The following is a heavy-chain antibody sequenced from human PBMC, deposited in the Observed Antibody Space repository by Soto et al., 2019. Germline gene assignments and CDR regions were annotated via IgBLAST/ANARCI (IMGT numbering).Heavy chain of an antibody. CDR1: GGSIGSGGYY. J-gene: IGHJ3*02. CDR3: RVVTLLRSFDI. D-gene: IGHD3-22*01. Sequence: SDTLSLTCTVSGGSIGSGGYYWSWIRQHPGKGLEWIGHIYYNGDTHYNPSLKSRLSISLDTSKNHFSLNLSSVTAADSAVYFCRVVTLLRSFDIWGPGTMVTVSS. CDR2: IYYNGDT. V-gene: IGHV4-31*03.